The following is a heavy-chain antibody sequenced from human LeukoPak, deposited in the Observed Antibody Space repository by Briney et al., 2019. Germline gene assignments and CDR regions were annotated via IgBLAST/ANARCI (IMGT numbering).Heavy chain of an antibody. V-gene: IGHV3-23*01. CDR1: GFTFSSYA. CDR3: AKDLRAVEMATITDY. D-gene: IGHD5-12*01. Sequence: GGSLRLSCAASGFTFSSYAMSWVRQAPGKGLEWVSAISGSGGCTYYADSVKGRFTISRDNSKNTLYLQMNSLRAEDTAVYYCAKDLRAVEMATITDYWGQGTLVTVSS. CDR2: ISGSGGCT. J-gene: IGHJ4*02.